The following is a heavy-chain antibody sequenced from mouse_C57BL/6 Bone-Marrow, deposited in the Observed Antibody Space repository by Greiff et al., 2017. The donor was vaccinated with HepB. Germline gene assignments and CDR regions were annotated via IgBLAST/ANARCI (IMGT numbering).Heavy chain of an antibody. CDR2: IWRGGST. V-gene: IGHV2-5*01. J-gene: IGHJ4*01. Sequence: QVQLQQSGPGLVQPSQSLSITCTVSGFSLTSYGVHWVRQSPGKGLEWLGVIWRGGSTVYNAAFMSRLSITKDNSKSQVFFKMNSLQADDTAIYYCAKKSYWDYYDMDYWGQGTSGTVSS. CDR3: AKKSYWDYYDMDY. D-gene: IGHD2-12*01. CDR1: GFSLTSYG.